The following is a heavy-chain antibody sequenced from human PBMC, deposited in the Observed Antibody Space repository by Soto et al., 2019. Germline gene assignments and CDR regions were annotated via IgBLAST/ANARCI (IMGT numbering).Heavy chain of an antibody. Sequence: ASVKVSCKASGFSFTGYYIHWLRQAPGQGLEWMGWINAHSGGTEYAQKFQGRVTLTRDTSISTAYMTLSSLRSDDTAIYYCAKDLTRQIDYWLEPWGQGTQVNVSS. J-gene: IGHJ5*02. CDR2: INAHSGGT. D-gene: IGHD5-12*01. V-gene: IGHV1-2*02. CDR1: GFSFTGYY. CDR3: AKDLTRQIDYWLEP.